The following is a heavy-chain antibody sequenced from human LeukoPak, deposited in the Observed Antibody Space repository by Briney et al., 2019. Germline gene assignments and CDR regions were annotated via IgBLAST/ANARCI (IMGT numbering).Heavy chain of an antibody. Sequence: ASVKVSCKASGYTFTGYYMHWVRQAPGQGLEWMGWINPNSGGTNYAQKFQGRVTMTRDTSTSTVYMELSSLRSEDTAVYYCARAIYQTGLDYWGQGTLVTVSS. D-gene: IGHD2-2*01. J-gene: IGHJ4*02. CDR2: INPNSGGT. V-gene: IGHV1-2*02. CDR1: GYTFTGYY. CDR3: ARAIYQTGLDY.